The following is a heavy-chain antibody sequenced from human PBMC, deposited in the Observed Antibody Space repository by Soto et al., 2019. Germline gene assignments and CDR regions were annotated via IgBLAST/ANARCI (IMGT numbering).Heavy chain of an antibody. CDR3: ARGVISGWYPGFVY. Sequence: QVQLVESGGGVVQPGRSLRLSCAASGFTFSSYGMHWVRQAPGKGLEWVAVIWYDGSNKYYADSVKGRFTISRDNSKNTLYLQMNSLRAEDTAVYYCARGVISGWYPGFVYWGQGTLVTVSS. CDR2: IWYDGSNK. D-gene: IGHD6-19*01. CDR1: GFTFSSYG. J-gene: IGHJ4*02. V-gene: IGHV3-33*01.